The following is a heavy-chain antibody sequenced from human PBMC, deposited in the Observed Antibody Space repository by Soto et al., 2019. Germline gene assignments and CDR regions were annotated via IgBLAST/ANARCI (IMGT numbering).Heavy chain of an antibody. CDR1: GFTFSNYW. D-gene: IGHD2-2*01. J-gene: IGHJ6*02. CDR2: IKEDGSEI. Sequence: EVQLVESGGGLVQPGGSLRLSCAASGFTFSNYWMSWVRQAPGKGLEWVANIKEDGSEIYFVDSVKGRFTISRDNAKNSLYLQMNSLRAEDTGVYYCARGTPYCTSTSCSPSYSYGMDVWGQGTTVTVSS. CDR3: ARGTPYCTSTSCSPSYSYGMDV. V-gene: IGHV3-7*04.